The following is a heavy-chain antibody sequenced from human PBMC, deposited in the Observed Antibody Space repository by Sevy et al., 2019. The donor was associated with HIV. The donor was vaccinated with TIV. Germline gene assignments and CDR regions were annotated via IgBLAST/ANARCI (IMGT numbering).Heavy chain of an antibody. J-gene: IGHJ6*03. CDR1: GFTFSSYW. D-gene: IGHD7-27*01. V-gene: IGHV3-7*01. Sequence: GGSLRLSCAVSGFTFSSYWMSWVRQAPGKGLEWVANIKQDGNDKYYVDSVKGRFTISRDNAKNSLYLQMSSPRAEDTAVYYCARDLGSFYYYYMDVWGKGTTVTVSS. CDR2: IKQDGNDK. CDR3: ARDLGSFYYYYMDV.